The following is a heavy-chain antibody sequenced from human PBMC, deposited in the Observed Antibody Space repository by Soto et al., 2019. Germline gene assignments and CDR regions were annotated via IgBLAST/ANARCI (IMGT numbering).Heavy chain of an antibody. CDR2: ISGSGGST. Sequence: EVQLLESGGGLVQPGGSLRLSCAASGFTFSSYAMSWVRQAPGKGLEWVSAISGSGGSTYYADSVKGRFTISRDNSKHTLYLQMNSLRAEDTAVYYCAKSRDSSGYYYWYFDLWGRGTLVTVSS. V-gene: IGHV3-23*01. CDR1: GFTFSSYA. J-gene: IGHJ2*01. D-gene: IGHD3-22*01. CDR3: AKSRDSSGYYYWYFDL.